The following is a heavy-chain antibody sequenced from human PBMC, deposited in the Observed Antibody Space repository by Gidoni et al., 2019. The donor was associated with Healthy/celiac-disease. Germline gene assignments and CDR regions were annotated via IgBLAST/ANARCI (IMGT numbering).Heavy chain of an antibody. V-gene: IGHV3-23*01. CDR2: ISGSGGST. J-gene: IGHJ4*02. D-gene: IGHD1-26*01. CDR1: GFPFSSYA. CDR3: AKGVGYSGSYFGH. Sequence: EVQLLESGGGLVQPGGSLRLSCAAPGFPFSSYAMSWVRQAPGKGLEWVSAISGSGGSTYYADSVKGRFTISRDNSKNTLYLQMNSLRAEDTAVYYCAKGVGYSGSYFGHWGQGTLVTVSS.